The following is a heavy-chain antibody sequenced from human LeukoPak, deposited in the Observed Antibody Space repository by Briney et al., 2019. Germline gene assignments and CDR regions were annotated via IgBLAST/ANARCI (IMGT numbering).Heavy chain of an antibody. Sequence: SETLSLTCTVSGGSITRTNSYWARVRQPPGKGLEWIGSIYYDGTTYFSPSLKSRVTISVDSSNNQFSLKLTSVTAADTAVYYCARTRRGSGGSVEDWGQGTQVTVSS. CDR2: IYYDGTT. CDR3: ARTRRGSGGSVED. D-gene: IGHD6-19*01. V-gene: IGHV4-39*01. CDR1: GGSITRTNSY. J-gene: IGHJ4*02.